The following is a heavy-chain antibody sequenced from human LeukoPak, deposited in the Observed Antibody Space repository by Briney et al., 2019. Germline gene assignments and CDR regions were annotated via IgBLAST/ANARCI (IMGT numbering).Heavy chain of an antibody. CDR2: IYSGGST. Sequence: GGSLRLSCAASGFTVSSNYMSWVRQAPGKGLEWVSVIYSGGSTYYADSVKGRFTISRDNSKNTLYLQMNSLRAEDTAVYYCARAGVGYCSGGSCYSGCYYYGMDVWGQGTTVTVSS. V-gene: IGHV3-53*01. J-gene: IGHJ6*02. D-gene: IGHD2-15*01. CDR3: ARAGVGYCSGGSCYSGCYYYGMDV. CDR1: GFTVSSNY.